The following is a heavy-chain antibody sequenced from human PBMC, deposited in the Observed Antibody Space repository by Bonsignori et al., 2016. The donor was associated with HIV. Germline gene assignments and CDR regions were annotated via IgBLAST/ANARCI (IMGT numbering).Heavy chain of an antibody. Sequence: RQAPGKGLEWIGEINHSGSTNYNPSLKSRVTISVDTSKNQFSLKLSSVTAADTAVYYCARATTVTPAFDIWGQGTMVTVSS. CDR2: INHSGST. J-gene: IGHJ3*02. CDR3: ARATTVTPAFDI. D-gene: IGHD4-17*01. V-gene: IGHV4-34*01.